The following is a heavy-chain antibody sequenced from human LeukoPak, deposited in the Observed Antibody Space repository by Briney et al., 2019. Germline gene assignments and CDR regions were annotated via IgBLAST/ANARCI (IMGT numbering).Heavy chain of an antibody. D-gene: IGHD3-3*01. J-gene: IGHJ6*02. CDR2: INPSGGST. V-gene: IGHV1-46*01. CDR3: AREELSYDFWSGYYPYYYYGMDV. Sequence: ASVKVSCKASGYTFTSYYMHWVRQAPGQGLEWMGIINPSGGSTSYAQKFQGRVTMTRDTSRSTVYMELSSLRSEDTAVYYCAREELSYDFWSGYYPYYYYGMDVWGQGTTVTVSS. CDR1: GYTFTSYY.